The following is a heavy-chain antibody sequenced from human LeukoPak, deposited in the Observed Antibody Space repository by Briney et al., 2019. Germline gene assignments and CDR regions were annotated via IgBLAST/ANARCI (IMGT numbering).Heavy chain of an antibody. J-gene: IGHJ4*02. CDR2: VSGSGGST. CDR1: GFTFSIYA. Sequence: GGSLRLSCAASGFTFSIYAMTWVRQAPGKGLEWVSAVSGSGGSTYYADSVTGRFTTSRDNSKNTLYLQMNSLRAEDTAVYFCAKAGIIAADFNYYFDYWGQGTLVTVSS. CDR3: AKAGIIAADFNYYFDY. D-gene: IGHD6-13*01. V-gene: IGHV3-23*01.